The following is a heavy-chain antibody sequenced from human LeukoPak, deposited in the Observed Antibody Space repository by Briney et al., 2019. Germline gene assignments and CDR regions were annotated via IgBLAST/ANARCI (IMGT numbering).Heavy chain of an antibody. V-gene: IGHV3-49*04. CDR1: GFTFGDYA. J-gene: IGHJ4*02. CDR2: IRSKTYGGTT. Sequence: GGPLRLSCTASGFTFGDYAMNWVRQSPGKGVEWVGFIRSKTYGGTTAYAASVKGRFTISRDDSKNIAYLQMNSLKTEDTAVYYCSRQIRATTDYFDYWGQGTLVTVSS. D-gene: IGHD5-12*01. CDR3: SRQIRATTDYFDY.